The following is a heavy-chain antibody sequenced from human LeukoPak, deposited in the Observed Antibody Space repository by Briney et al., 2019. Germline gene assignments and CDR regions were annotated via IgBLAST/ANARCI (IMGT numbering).Heavy chain of an antibody. CDR1: GFTFSSYA. J-gene: IGHJ4*02. Sequence: PGRSLRLSCAASGFTFSSYAMHWVRQAPGKGLEWVAVISYDGSNKYYADSVKGRFTISRDNSKNTLYVQMNSLRAEDTAVYYCARAGLIPYFDYWGQGTLVTVSS. D-gene: IGHD2-8*01. V-gene: IGHV3-30*04. CDR2: ISYDGSNK. CDR3: ARAGLIPYFDY.